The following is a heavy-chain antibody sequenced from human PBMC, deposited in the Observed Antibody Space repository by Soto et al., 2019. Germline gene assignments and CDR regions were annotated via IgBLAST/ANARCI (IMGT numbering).Heavy chain of an antibody. V-gene: IGHV1-8*01. CDR2: MNPNSANT. CDR3: ARSTFGSGVNFDY. D-gene: IGHD3-10*01. Sequence: QVQLVQSGAEVKKPGASVKVSCKASGYTFTSYDMNWVRQASGQGLEWMGWMNPNSANTGYAQNFQGRVTMTRNTSTTTAYMELSGLTSEDTAVYYCARSTFGSGVNFDYWGQGTLVTVSS. CDR1: GYTFTSYD. J-gene: IGHJ4*02.